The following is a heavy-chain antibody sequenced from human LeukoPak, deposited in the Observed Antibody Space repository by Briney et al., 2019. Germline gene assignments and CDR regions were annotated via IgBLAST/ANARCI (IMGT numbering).Heavy chain of an antibody. Sequence: TGGSLRLSCAASGFTFRSYEMNWVRQAPGKGLEWLAVISYDGSNKYYADSVKGRFTISRDNSKNTLYLQMNSLRAEDTAVYYCATLSYGSGRYNWFDPWGQGTLVTVSS. J-gene: IGHJ5*02. V-gene: IGHV3-30-3*01. CDR3: ATLSYGSGRYNWFDP. CDR2: ISYDGSNK. D-gene: IGHD3-10*01. CDR1: GFTFRSYE.